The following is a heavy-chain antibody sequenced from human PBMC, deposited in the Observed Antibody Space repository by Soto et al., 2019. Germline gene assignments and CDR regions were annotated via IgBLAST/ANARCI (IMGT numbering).Heavy chain of an antibody. Sequence: PSETLSLTCTVSGCSISSGDYYWSWIRQPPGKGLEWIGYIYHSGGTYYNPSLKSRVTISVDTSKNQFSLKLSSVTAADTAVYYCARERPDGARLDPWGQGTLVTVSS. D-gene: IGHD6-6*01. CDR1: GCSISSGDYY. J-gene: IGHJ5*02. V-gene: IGHV4-30-4*01. CDR2: IYHSGGT. CDR3: ARERPDGARLDP.